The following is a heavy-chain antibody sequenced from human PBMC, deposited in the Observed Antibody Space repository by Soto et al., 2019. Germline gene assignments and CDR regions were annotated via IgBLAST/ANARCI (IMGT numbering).Heavy chain of an antibody. CDR2: VYYIGNS. D-gene: IGHD3-16*01. J-gene: IGHJ4*02. V-gene: IGHV4-39*01. CDR1: GGSVTTDHYY. CDR3: ARHGGNKFDY. Sequence: QLQLQESGPGLVKPSETLSLTCTVSGGSVTTDHYYWAWIRQPPGKGLEWIANVYYIGNSYYNPSLKSRVTISLDTSKNQVSLRLSSVTAADTAVDYCARHGGNKFDYWGQGALVTVSS.